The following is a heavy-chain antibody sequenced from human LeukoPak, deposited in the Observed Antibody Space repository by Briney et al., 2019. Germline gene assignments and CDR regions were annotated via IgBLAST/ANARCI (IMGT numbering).Heavy chain of an antibody. J-gene: IGHJ4*02. D-gene: IGHD2/OR15-2a*01. CDR2: IGIAGDT. Sequence: GGSLRLSCAASGFTFSSYDMHWVRQTTGKGLEWVSSIGIAGDTYYPGSVKGRFTISRENAKNTVYLQMNSLRAEDTAVYYCVSFYETYWGRGTLVTVSS. V-gene: IGHV3-13*01. CDR1: GFTFSSYD. CDR3: VSFYETY.